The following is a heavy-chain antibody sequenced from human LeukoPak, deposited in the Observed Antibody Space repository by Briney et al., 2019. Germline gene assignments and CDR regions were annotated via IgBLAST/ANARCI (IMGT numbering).Heavy chain of an antibody. V-gene: IGHV3-7*01. Sequence: GGSLRLSCAASGFTFSSYWMSWVRQAPGKGLEWVANIKQDGSEKYYVDSVKGRFTISRDNAKNSLNLQMNSLRAEDTAVYYCARMLAAAVSGHPASYYYYGMDVWGQGTTVTVSS. J-gene: IGHJ6*02. CDR2: IKQDGSEK. D-gene: IGHD6-13*01. CDR3: ARMLAAAVSGHPASYYYYGMDV. CDR1: GFTFSSYW.